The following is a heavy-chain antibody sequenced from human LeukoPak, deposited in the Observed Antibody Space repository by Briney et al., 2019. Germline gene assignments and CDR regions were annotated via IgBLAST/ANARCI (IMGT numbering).Heavy chain of an antibody. D-gene: IGHD5-18*01. Sequence: SETLSLTCTVSGGSISSSSYYWGWIRQPPGKGLEWIGSIYYGGSTYYNPSLKSRVTISVDTSKNQFSLKMSSVTAADTAVYYCASGYSYGADYWGQGTVVSVSS. J-gene: IGHJ4*02. V-gene: IGHV4-39*01. CDR3: ASGYSYGADY. CDR2: IYYGGST. CDR1: GGSISSSSYY.